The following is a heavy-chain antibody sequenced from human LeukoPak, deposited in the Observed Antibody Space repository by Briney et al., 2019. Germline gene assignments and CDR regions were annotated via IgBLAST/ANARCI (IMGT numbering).Heavy chain of an antibody. Sequence: GGSLTLSCAASGLTYDDYGMIWVRQAPGKGLEWVAGINWNGRSTGYADSVKGRFTISRDNAKNSLYLQMNSLRAEDTALYHCARSSYSSGFNDAFDIWGQGTMVTVSS. CDR3: ARSSYSSGFNDAFDI. CDR2: INWNGRST. D-gene: IGHD6-19*01. J-gene: IGHJ3*02. V-gene: IGHV3-20*01. CDR1: GLTYDDYG.